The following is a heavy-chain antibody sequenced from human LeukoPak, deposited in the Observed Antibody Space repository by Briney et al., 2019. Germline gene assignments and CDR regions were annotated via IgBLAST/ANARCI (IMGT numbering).Heavy chain of an antibody. J-gene: IGHJ5*02. Sequence: SVKVSCKASGGTFSSYAISWVRQAPGQGLKWMGGIIPIFGTANYAQKFQGRVTITADESTSTAYMELSSLRSEDTAVYYCARDNDSSGSNWFDPWGQGTLVTVSS. D-gene: IGHD3-22*01. V-gene: IGHV1-69*01. CDR1: GGTFSSYA. CDR2: IIPIFGTA. CDR3: ARDNDSSGSNWFDP.